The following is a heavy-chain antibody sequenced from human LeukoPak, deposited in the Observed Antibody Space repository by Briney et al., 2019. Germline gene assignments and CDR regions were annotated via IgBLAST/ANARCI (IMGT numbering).Heavy chain of an antibody. Sequence: RGESLKISCKGSGYSFTSYWIGWVRQMPGKGLEWMGIIYPGDSDTRYSPSFQGQVTISADKSISTAYLQWSSLKASDTAMYYCARGGDYYDSSGYGLTNWFDPWGQGTLVTVSS. CDR3: ARGGDYYDSSGYGLTNWFDP. V-gene: IGHV5-51*01. D-gene: IGHD3-22*01. J-gene: IGHJ5*02. CDR1: GYSFTSYW. CDR2: IYPGDSDT.